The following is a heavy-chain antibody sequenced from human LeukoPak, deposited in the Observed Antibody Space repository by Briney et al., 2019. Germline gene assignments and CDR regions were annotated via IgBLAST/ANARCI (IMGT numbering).Heavy chain of an antibody. D-gene: IGHD6-6*01. J-gene: IGHJ3*02. CDR1: GYSFTSYW. V-gene: IGHV5-51*01. CDR3: AIHEEYSSSSGAFDI. CDR2: IYPGDSDT. Sequence: GKSLKISCKGSGYSFTSYWIGWVRQMPGKGLEWMGIIYPGDSDTRYSPSFQGQVTISADKSISTAYLQWSSLKASDTAMYYCAIHEEYSSSSGAFDIWGQGTMVTVSS.